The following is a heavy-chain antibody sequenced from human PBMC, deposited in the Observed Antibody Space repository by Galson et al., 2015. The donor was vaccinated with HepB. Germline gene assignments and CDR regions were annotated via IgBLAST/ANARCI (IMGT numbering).Heavy chain of an antibody. V-gene: IGHV4-59*02. CDR2: IYNSGST. CDR3: ARYDGTEYSRSFDY. CDR1: GGSVSSYY. J-gene: IGHJ4*02. D-gene: IGHD6-13*01. Sequence: SETLSLTCTVSGGSVSSYYWSWIRQPPGKGLEWIGYIYNSGSTKYNPSLRSRVTISVDTSKNQFSLKLSPVAAADTAVYYCARYDGTEYSRSFDYWGQGTLVTVSS.